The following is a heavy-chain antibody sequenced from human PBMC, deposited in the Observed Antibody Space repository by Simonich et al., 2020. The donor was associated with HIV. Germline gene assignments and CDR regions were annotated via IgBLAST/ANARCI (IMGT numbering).Heavy chain of an antibody. CDR2: INHSGIT. J-gene: IGHJ4*02. D-gene: IGHD3-3*01. V-gene: IGHV4-34*01. CDR3: ARRDRELILYFDY. Sequence: QVQLQQWGAGLLKPSETLSLTCAVYGGSFSGYYWSWIRQPPGKGLEWIGEINHSGITNYKPSLNSLATISVDKSKNQFSLKLSSVTAADTAIYYCARRDRELILYFDYWGQGNVVTVSS. CDR1: GGSFSGYY.